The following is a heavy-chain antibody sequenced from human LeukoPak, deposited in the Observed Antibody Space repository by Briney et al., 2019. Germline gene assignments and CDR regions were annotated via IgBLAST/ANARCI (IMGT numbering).Heavy chain of an antibody. Sequence: GGSLRLSCAASGFTFSDYYMTWLRQAPGKGLEWFSYISGSGSYTNYADSVKGRFTISRDNAKNSLFLQMNSLRAEDTAVYYCATETRYCTSTSCSYYYGMDVWGKGTTVTVSS. D-gene: IGHD2-2*01. J-gene: IGHJ6*04. CDR1: GFTFSDYY. V-gene: IGHV3-11*06. CDR2: ISGSGSYT. CDR3: ATETRYCTSTSCSYYYGMDV.